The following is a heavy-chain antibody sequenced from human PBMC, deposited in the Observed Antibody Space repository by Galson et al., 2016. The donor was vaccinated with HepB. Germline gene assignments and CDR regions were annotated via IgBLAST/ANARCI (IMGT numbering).Heavy chain of an antibody. CDR3: VKLIHSSGDPEWFSYYYKDA. V-gene: IGHV3-64D*06. Sequence: SLRLSCAGSGFSFSSYAMDWVRQAPGKGLEHLSAISRSGGRTYYAGSVKGRFTISRDNSKNTLYLQMSSLRPEDTAIYYCVKLIHSSGDPEWFSYYYKDAWGKGTTVIVSS. CDR1: GFSFSSYA. CDR2: ISRSGGRT. D-gene: IGHD3-3*01. J-gene: IGHJ6*03.